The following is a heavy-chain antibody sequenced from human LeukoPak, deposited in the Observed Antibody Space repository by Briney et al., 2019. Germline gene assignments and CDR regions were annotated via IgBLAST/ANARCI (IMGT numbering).Heavy chain of an antibody. CDR3: ARASHLGELSLGY. V-gene: IGHV4-31*03. CDR1: GGSITSGGHY. Sequence: SETLSLTCTVSGGSITSGGHYCSWIRQHPGKGLEWIGYISYSGTTYYNPSLKSRVTISLGTSKNQFSLQLSSVTAADTAVYYCARASHLGELSLGYWGQGTLVTVSS. D-gene: IGHD3-16*02. CDR2: ISYSGTT. J-gene: IGHJ4*02.